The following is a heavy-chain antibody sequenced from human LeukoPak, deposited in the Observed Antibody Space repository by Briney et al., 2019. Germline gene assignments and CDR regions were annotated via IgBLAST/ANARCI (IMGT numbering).Heavy chain of an antibody. Sequence: PGGSLRLSCAASGFTFSRNAMNWVRQAPGKGLEWVAAISGNGLGTYYADSVKGRFNISRDNSRNTLYLQMNSLRIEDTAFYYCAKDANYLRSSGYLIPTDFWGQGTLVSVAS. J-gene: IGHJ4*02. D-gene: IGHD3-22*01. V-gene: IGHV3-23*01. CDR1: GFTFSRNA. CDR2: ISGNGLGT. CDR3: AKDANYLRSSGYLIPTDF.